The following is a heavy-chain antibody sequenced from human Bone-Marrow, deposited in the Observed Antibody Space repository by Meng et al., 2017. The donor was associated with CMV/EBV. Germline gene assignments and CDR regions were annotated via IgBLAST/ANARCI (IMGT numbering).Heavy chain of an antibody. CDR1: GYTFTSYG. D-gene: IGHD3-16*02. CDR3: ARAGSGEYYDYVWGSYPHDLDY. J-gene: IGHJ4*02. CDR2: ISAYNGNT. V-gene: IGHV1-18*01. Sequence: ASVKVSCKASGYTFTSYGISWVRQAPGQGLEWMGWISAYNGNTNYAQKFQGRVTMTRDTSISTAYMELSRLRSDDTAVYYCARAGSGEYYDYVWGSYPHDLDYWGQGTLVTVSS.